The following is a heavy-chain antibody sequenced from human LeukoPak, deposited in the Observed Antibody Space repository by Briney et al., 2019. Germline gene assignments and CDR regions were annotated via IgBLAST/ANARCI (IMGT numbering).Heavy chain of an antibody. CDR2: FYSGIPLKA. V-gene: IGHV3-53*01. J-gene: IGHJ3*02. D-gene: IGHD1-1*01. CDR1: GFTVSGNY. Sequence: GGSLRLSCAASGFTVSGNYMSWVRQAPGKGLEWISVFYSGIPLKAYYADSVKGRFTISRDDSNNTLNLQMNSLRAEDTAVYYCARDPGNEMPFDIWGQGTMVTVSS. CDR3: ARDPGNEMPFDI.